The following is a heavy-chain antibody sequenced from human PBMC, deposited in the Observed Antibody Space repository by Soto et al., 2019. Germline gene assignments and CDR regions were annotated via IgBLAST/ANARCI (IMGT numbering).Heavy chain of an antibody. J-gene: IGHJ3*02. CDR3: ARGYAFDI. CDR2: IHHSGST. Sequence: QVQLQESGPGLVKPSGTLSLTCAVSGGSISSNNWWSWVRQPPGKGLEWIGEIHHSGSTNYNPSLKSRFTVSVDKSKNQFSLKLSSVTAADTAMYFCARGYAFDIWGQGPMVTVSS. V-gene: IGHV4-4*02. CDR1: GGSISSNNW.